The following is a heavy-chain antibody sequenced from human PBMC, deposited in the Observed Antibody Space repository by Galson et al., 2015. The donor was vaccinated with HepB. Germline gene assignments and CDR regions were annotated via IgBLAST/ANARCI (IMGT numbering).Heavy chain of an antibody. V-gene: IGHV3-11*06. CDR1: GLTFSDLY. CDR3: AKWGREQWGFDY. J-gene: IGHJ4*02. D-gene: IGHD6-19*01. CDR2: ISSSTSYT. Sequence: SLRLSCAASGLTFSDLYMTWIRQSPGRGLDWISYISSSTSYTNYAESVKGRFTIFRDDAKNTLYLQMNNLRADDTVVYYCAKWGREQWGFDYWGQGTLVTVSP.